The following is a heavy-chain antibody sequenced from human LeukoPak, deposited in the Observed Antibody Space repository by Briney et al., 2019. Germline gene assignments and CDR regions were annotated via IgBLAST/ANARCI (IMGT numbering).Heavy chain of an antibody. CDR2: IYYSGST. Sequence: WIGSIYYSGSTYYNPSLKSRVTISVDTSKNQFSLKLSSVTAADTAVYYCARDPPGDGMDVWGQGTTVTVSS. D-gene: IGHD5-24*01. V-gene: IGHV4-39*07. CDR3: ARDPPGDGMDV. J-gene: IGHJ6*02.